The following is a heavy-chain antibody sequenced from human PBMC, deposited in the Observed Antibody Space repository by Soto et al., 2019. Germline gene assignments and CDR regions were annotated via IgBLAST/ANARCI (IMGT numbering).Heavy chain of an antibody. D-gene: IGHD3-16*02. Sequence: GGSLRLSCAASGFTFSSYAMNWVRQAPGKGLEWVSGISGSAGSTYYADSVKGRFTISRDNSKNTLYLQMNSLRAEDTAVYYCAKGVTFGGLIERPDYWGQGTLVTVSS. CDR1: GFTFSSYA. CDR3: AKGVTFGGLIERPDY. CDR2: ISGSAGST. J-gene: IGHJ4*02. V-gene: IGHV3-23*01.